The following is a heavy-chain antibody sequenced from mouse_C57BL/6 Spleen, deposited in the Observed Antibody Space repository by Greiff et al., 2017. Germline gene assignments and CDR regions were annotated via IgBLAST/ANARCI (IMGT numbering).Heavy chain of an antibody. Sequence: EVKVVESGGGLMKPGGSLKLSCAASGFTFSDYGMHWVRQAPEKGLEWVAYISSGSSTIYYADTVKGRFTISRDNAKNTLFLQMTSLRSEDTAMYYCATNPYWYFDVWGTGTTVTVSS. V-gene: IGHV5-17*01. CDR2: ISSGSSTI. D-gene: IGHD6-1*01. CDR1: GFTFSDYG. CDR3: ATNPYWYFDV. J-gene: IGHJ1*03.